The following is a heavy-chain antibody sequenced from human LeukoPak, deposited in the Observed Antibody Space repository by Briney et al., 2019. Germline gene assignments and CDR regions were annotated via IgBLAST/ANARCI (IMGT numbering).Heavy chain of an antibody. Sequence: GASVKVSCKASGYTFTSYYMHWVRQAPGQGLEWMGIINPSGGSTSYAQKFQGRVTMTRDTSTSTVYMELSSPRSEDTAVYYCARDGPPLSSGWDYYYYGMDVWGQGTTVTVSS. CDR1: GYTFTSYY. D-gene: IGHD6-19*01. CDR2: INPSGGST. V-gene: IGHV1-46*01. CDR3: ARDGPPLSSGWDYYYYGMDV. J-gene: IGHJ6*02.